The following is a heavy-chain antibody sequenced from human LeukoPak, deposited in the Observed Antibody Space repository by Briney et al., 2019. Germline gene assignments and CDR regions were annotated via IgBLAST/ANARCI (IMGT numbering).Heavy chain of an antibody. CDR3: ARDVRGYSYGPIGTNNWFDP. V-gene: IGHV1-46*01. CDR2: INPSGGSA. Sequence: ASVKVSCKASGYTFTGYYMHWVRQAPGQGLEWMGIINPSGGSASYAQKFQGRVTMTRDMSTSTVYMELSSLRSEDTAVYYCARDVRGYSYGPIGTNNWFDPWGQGTLVTVSS. J-gene: IGHJ5*02. CDR1: GYTFTGYY. D-gene: IGHD5-18*01.